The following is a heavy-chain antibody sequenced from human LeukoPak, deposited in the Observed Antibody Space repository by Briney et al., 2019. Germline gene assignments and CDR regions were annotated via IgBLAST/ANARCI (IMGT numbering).Heavy chain of an antibody. CDR1: GTYW. D-gene: IGHD2/OR15-2a*01. Sequence: GGSLRLSCAASGTYWMHWVRQAPGKGLVWVSHINSDGSWTGYADSVKGRFTISKDNTKNTVSLQMNNLRAEDTAVYYCVTFYETYWGRGTLVTVSS. CDR3: VTFYETY. V-gene: IGHV3-74*01. CDR2: INSDGSWT. J-gene: IGHJ4*02.